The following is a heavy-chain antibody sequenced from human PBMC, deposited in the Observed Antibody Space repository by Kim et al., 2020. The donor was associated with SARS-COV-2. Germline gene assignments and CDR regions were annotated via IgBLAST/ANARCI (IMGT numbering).Heavy chain of an antibody. CDR3: ARDGVEPPAAIRVFYYFDY. CDR1: GYTFTSYY. V-gene: IGHV1-46*01. D-gene: IGHD2-2*02. CDR2: INPSGGST. J-gene: IGHJ4*02. Sequence: ASVKVSCKASGYTFTSYYMHWVRQAPGQGLEWMGIINPSGGSTSYAQKFQGRVTMTRDTSTSTVYMELSSLRSEDTAVYYCARDGVEPPAAIRVFYYFDYWGQGTLVTVSS.